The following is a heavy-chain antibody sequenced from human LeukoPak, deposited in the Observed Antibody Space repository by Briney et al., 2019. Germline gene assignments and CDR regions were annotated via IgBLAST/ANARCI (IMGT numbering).Heavy chain of an antibody. CDR2: ISGSGAST. Sequence: GGSLRLSCAASGFTFSSYWMHWVRQAPGKGLEWVSVISGSGASTYYADSVKGRFTISRDNSKNTLYLQMNSLRAEDTAVYYCAKVRFGVTARYYFDYWGQGTLVTVSS. CDR3: AKVRFGVTARYYFDY. J-gene: IGHJ4*02. V-gene: IGHV3-23*01. CDR1: GFTFSSYW. D-gene: IGHD3-10*01.